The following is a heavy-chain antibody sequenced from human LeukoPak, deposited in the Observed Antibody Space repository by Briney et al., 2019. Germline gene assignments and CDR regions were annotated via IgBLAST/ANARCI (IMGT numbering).Heavy chain of an antibody. D-gene: IGHD2-2*01. CDR1: GGSFSGYY. Sequence: PSETLSLTCAVYGGSFSGYYWSWIRQPPGKGLEWIGEINHSGSTNYNPSLKSRVTISVDTSKNQFSLKLSSVTAADTAVYYCASGKAIRTHPLYCSSTSCSYYSDYWGQGTLVTVSS. V-gene: IGHV4-34*01. CDR3: ASGKAIRTHPLYCSSTSCSYYSDY. J-gene: IGHJ4*02. CDR2: INHSGST.